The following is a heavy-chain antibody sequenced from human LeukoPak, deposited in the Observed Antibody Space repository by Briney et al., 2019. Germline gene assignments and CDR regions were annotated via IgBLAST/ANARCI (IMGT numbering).Heavy chain of an antibody. J-gene: IGHJ6*04. V-gene: IGHV3-48*03. Sequence: GGSLRLSCAASGFTFSSYEINWVRQAPGKGLEWVSYISSRGSIIYYADSVKGRFTISRDNAKNSLYLQMNSLRAEDKAVYYCAELGITMIGGVWGKGTKVTISS. D-gene: IGHD3-10*02. CDR3: AELGITMIGGV. CDR1: GFTFSSYE. CDR2: ISSRGSII.